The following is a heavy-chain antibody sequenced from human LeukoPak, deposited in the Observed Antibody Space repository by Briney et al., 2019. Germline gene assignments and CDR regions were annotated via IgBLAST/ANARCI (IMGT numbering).Heavy chain of an antibody. CDR3: ANYLSYGPIG. CDR1: GFTFGSYG. Sequence: GGSLRLSCAASGFTFGSYGMNWVRQAPGKGLEWVSLISGNGDNTYYADSVKGRFTISRDISKNTLFLQMNSLRAEDTAVYYCANYLSYGPIGWGQGTLVIVSS. J-gene: IGHJ4*02. D-gene: IGHD3-10*01. CDR2: ISGNGDNT. V-gene: IGHV3-23*01.